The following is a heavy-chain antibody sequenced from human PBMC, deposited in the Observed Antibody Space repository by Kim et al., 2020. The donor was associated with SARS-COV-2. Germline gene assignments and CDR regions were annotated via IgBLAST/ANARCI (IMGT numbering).Heavy chain of an antibody. CDR3: GDYHGAGTHYTY. Sequence: GGSLRLSCAASGFTLEYYGMTWVRQAPGRGLEWVSPFTRDGLLYYANSVKGRFTISRDNSKTMVYLQMSSLRTEDTAVYYCGDYHGAGTHYTYWGQGALVTVAS. CDR2: FTRDGLL. CDR1: GFTLEYYG. D-gene: IGHD3-10*01. J-gene: IGHJ4*02. V-gene: IGHV3-23*01.